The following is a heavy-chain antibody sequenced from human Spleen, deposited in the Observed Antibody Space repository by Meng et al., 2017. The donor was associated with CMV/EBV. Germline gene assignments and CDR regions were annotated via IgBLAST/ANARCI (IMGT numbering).Heavy chain of an antibody. Sequence: GESLKISCAASGFTFSGSDMHWVRQASGKGLEWVGRIRSKANFSATAYAASVKGRFTISRNDSKNTAYLQMNSLKPEDTAVYYCTRHDYGDLNFDYWGQGTLVTVSS. CDR3: TRHDYGDLNFDY. V-gene: IGHV3-73*01. CDR2: IRSKANFSAT. D-gene: IGHD4-17*01. CDR1: GFTFSGSD. J-gene: IGHJ4*02.